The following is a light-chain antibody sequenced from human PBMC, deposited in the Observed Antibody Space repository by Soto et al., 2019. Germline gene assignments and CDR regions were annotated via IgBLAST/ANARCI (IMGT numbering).Light chain of an antibody. CDR1: QSVSRN. CDR3: QQSYSIPYT. V-gene: IGKV1-39*01. Sequence: DIQMTQSPSSLSASVGDRVTIICRASQSVSRNLKWYQQKPGKAPNHLVHAASSLQSDVPSRFSGSGSGTEFTLTISSLQPEDFAIYYGQQSYSIPYTFGQGTKLEI. CDR2: AAS. J-gene: IGKJ2*01.